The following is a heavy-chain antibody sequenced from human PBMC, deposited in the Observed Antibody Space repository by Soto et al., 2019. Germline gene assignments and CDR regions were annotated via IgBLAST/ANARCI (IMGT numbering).Heavy chain of an antibody. CDR2: ISGSGGST. J-gene: IGHJ6*02. Sequence: PGGSLRLSCAASEFTFSSYAMSWVRQAPGKGLEWVSGISGSGGSTYYADSVKGQVTISADKSISTAYLQWSSLKASDTAMYYCARTAAAGKYYYGMDVWGQGTTVTVSS. CDR1: EFTFSSYA. V-gene: IGHV3-23*01. CDR3: ARTAAAGKYYYGMDV. D-gene: IGHD6-13*01.